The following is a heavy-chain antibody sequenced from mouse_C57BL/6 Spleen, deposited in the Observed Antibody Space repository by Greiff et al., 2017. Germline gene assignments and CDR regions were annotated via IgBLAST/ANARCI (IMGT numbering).Heavy chain of an antibody. CDR3: AKAVVATRGFAY. J-gene: IGHJ3*01. CDR2: IWSGGST. D-gene: IGHD1-1*01. Sequence: VKLMESGPGLVQPSQSLSITCTVSGFSLTSYGVHWVRQPPGKGLEWLGVIWSGGSTDYNAAFISRLSISKDNSKSQVFFKMNSLQADDTAIYYCAKAVVATRGFAYWGQGTLVTVSA. V-gene: IGHV2-4*01. CDR1: GFSLTSYG.